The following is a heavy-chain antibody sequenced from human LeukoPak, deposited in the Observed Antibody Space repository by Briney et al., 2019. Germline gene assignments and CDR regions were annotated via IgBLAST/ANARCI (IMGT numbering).Heavy chain of an antibody. CDR3: ARETTVVTPGRSDVFDI. CDR1: GGSISSYY. J-gene: IGHJ3*02. D-gene: IGHD4-23*01. CDR2: IYHRGIT. Sequence: SETLSLTCTVSGGSISSYYWSWIRQPPGKGLEWIGNIYHRGITNYNPSLKSRVTISVDTSKNQFSLKLSSVTAADTAVYYCARETTVVTPGRSDVFDIWGQGTMVTVSS. V-gene: IGHV4-59*01.